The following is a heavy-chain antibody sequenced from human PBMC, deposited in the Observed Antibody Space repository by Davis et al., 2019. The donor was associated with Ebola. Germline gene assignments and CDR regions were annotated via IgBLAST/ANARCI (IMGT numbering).Heavy chain of an antibody. Sequence: ASVKVSCKASRNIFITYYMHWVRQAPGQGLEWMGRISPNSGGTNYAQKFQGRVTMTRDTSISTAYMELSRLTSDDTAVYYCARGLYGWYYFDYWGQGTLVTVSS. CDR3: ARGLYGWYYFDY. CDR2: ISPNSGGT. V-gene: IGHV1-2*06. D-gene: IGHD6-19*01. CDR1: RNIFITYY. J-gene: IGHJ4*02.